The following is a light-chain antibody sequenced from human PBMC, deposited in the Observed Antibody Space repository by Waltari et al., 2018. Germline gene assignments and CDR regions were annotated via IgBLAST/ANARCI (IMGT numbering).Light chain of an antibody. CDR1: QSVSSN. V-gene: IGKV3-15*01. Sequence: ALPCRASQSVSSNLAWYQQKPGQAPRLLIYGASTRATGIPARFSGSGSGTEFTLTISSLQSEDFAVYYCQQYNNWPYTFGQGTKLEIK. J-gene: IGKJ2*01. CDR2: GAS. CDR3: QQYNNWPYT.